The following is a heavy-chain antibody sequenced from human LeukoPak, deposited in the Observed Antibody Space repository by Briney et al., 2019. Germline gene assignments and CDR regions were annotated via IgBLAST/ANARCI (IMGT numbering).Heavy chain of an antibody. Sequence: SQTLSLTCTVSGGSISSGDYYWSWIRQPPGKGLEWIGYIYYSGSTYYNPSLKSRVTISVDTSKNQFSLKLTSVTAADTAVYYCARGTRVAATPNWFDPWGQGTLVTVSS. D-gene: IGHD2-15*01. CDR2: IYYSGST. CDR3: ARGTRVAATPNWFDP. CDR1: GGSISSGDYY. J-gene: IGHJ5*02. V-gene: IGHV4-30-4*01.